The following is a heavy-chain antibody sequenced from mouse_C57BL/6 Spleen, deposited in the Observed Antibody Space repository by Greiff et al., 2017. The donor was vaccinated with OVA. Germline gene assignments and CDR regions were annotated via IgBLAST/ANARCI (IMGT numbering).Heavy chain of an antibody. D-gene: IGHD1-2*01. CDR2: ISSGSSTI. Sequence: EVQVVESGGGLVKPGGSLKLSCAASGFTFSDYGMHWVRQAPEKGLEWVAYISSGSSTIYYADTVKGRFTISSDNAKNTLFLQMTSLRSEDTAMYYCAGRSLRRTPYWYFDVWGTGTTVTVSS. J-gene: IGHJ1*03. CDR1: GFTFSDYG. V-gene: IGHV5-17*01. CDR3: AGRSLRRTPYWYFDV.